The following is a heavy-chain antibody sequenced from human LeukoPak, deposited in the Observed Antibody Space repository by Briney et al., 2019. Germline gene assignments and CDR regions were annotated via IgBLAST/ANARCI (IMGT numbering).Heavy chain of an antibody. Sequence: ASETLSLTCAVYGGSFSGYYWSWIRQPPGKGLEWIGEINHSGSTNYNPSLKSRVTISVDTSKNQFSLKLSSVTAADTAVYYCARERPSYYDILTGYYPRSLPYYFDYWGQGTLVTVSS. D-gene: IGHD3-9*01. CDR2: INHSGST. V-gene: IGHV4-34*01. CDR1: GGSFSGYY. J-gene: IGHJ4*02. CDR3: ARERPSYYDILTGYYPRSLPYYFDY.